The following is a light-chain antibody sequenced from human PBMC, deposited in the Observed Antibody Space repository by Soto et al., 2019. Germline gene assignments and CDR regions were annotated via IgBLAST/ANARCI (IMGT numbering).Light chain of an antibody. CDR2: AAS. CDR3: QALHGYPIT. CDR1: QGIDTS. Sequence: RATLTRRAIQGIDTSLAWDQQKPGKAPKLLIYAASNFQSGVPSRFSGSGSGIHFTHTIASVQAEHFPPYYCQALHGYPITFGQGTRLEIK. J-gene: IGKJ5*01. V-gene: IGKV1-9*01.